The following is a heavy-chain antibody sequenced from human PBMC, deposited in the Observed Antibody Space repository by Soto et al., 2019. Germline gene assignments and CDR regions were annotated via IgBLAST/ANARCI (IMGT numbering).Heavy chain of an antibody. CDR3: ARKGIVAVPAASYYYMDV. J-gene: IGHJ6*03. CDR1: GGSISSYY. CDR2: IYYSGST. Sequence: SETLSLTCTVSGGSISSYYWSWIRQPPGKGLEWIGYIYYSGSTNYNPSLKSRVTISVDTSKNQFSLKLSSVTAADTAVYCCARKGIVAVPAASYYYMDVWGKGTTVTVSS. D-gene: IGHD2-2*01. V-gene: IGHV4-59*12.